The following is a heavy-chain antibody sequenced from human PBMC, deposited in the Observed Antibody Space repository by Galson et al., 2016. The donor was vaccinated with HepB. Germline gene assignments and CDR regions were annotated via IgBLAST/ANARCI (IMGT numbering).Heavy chain of an antibody. V-gene: IGHV4-34*01. J-gene: IGHJ4*02. Sequence: ETLSLTCAVYGGSFSAYSWSWIRQPPGKGLEWIGELNHSGSTIYNPSLKRRVAFSKDASKNHFSLRLSSVTAADTAVYYCARVSRVVPAAMFDYWGQGTLVTVSS. CDR1: GGSFSAYS. D-gene: IGHD2-2*01. CDR3: ARVSRVVPAAMFDY. CDR2: LNHSGST.